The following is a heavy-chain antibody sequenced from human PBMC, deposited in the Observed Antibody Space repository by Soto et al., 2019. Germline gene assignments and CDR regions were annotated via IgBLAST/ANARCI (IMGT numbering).Heavy chain of an antibody. CDR1: GYTFTAYY. Sequence: ASLKVSCKASGYTFTAYYMHWVLQAPGQGLEWMGWINPNSGGTYHAQNFQGRVTMTRDTSTTTAYMELASLRSDDTAVYYCARGGGRGYNELDPWGHGXLVTVSS. D-gene: IGHD5-12*01. CDR3: ARGGGRGYNELDP. V-gene: IGHV1-2*02. CDR2: INPNSGGT. J-gene: IGHJ5*02.